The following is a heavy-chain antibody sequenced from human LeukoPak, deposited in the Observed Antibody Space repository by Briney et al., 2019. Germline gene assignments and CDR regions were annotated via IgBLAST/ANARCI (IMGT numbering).Heavy chain of an antibody. Sequence: SETLSLTCTVSGGSISSSSYYWGWIRQPPGKGLEWIGSIYYSGSTYYNPSLKSRVTISVDTSKNQFSLKLSSVTAADTAVYYCARLIMVPYWGQGTLVTVSS. CDR2: IYYSGST. CDR3: ARLIMVPY. V-gene: IGHV4-39*01. J-gene: IGHJ4*02. CDR1: GGSISSSSYY. D-gene: IGHD3-10*01.